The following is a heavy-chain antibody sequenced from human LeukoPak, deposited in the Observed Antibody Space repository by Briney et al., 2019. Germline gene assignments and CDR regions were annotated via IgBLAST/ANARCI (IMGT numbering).Heavy chain of an antibody. D-gene: IGHD4-11*01. CDR3: TSLTTVTQGYFDS. Sequence: SESLSLTCTVSVGSITSYYWSCIRQPPGKGLECIGYIYDSTSTNYNPSLKSRLTISVDAYKTQFSLKLSSVTATDTAVYYSTSLTTVTQGYFDSWGQGTLVTVSS. CDR1: VGSITSYY. V-gene: IGHV4-4*09. J-gene: IGHJ4*02. CDR2: IYDSTST.